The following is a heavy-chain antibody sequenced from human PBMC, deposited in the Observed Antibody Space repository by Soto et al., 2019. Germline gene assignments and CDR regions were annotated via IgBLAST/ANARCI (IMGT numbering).Heavy chain of an antibody. J-gene: IGHJ1*01. V-gene: IGHV2-5*01. Sequence: QITLKESGPTLVTPTQTLTLTCTFSGFSLSTNAVGVGWIRQPPGKALEWLALIYWNDDKRYSPSLKSRLTITQATSKNQVVLTMTNVDPVDTATYYCAREYSSSWYAHWGQGTLVTVSS. CDR3: AREYSSSWYAH. CDR1: GFSLSTNAVG. D-gene: IGHD6-13*01. CDR2: IYWNDDK.